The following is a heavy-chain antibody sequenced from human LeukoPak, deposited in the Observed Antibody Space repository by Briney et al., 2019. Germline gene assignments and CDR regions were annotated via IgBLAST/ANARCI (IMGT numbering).Heavy chain of an antibody. CDR3: GRDPRLGIRGYTYGYIDY. CDR2: INTNTGNP. J-gene: IGHJ4*02. CDR1: GYSFTNYD. V-gene: IGHV7-4-1*02. D-gene: IGHD5-18*01. Sequence: ASVKVSCKASGYSFTNYDINWVRQAPGQGLEWMGWINTNTGNPTYAQGFTGRYVFSLDTSVSTAYLQISGLTADDTAVYFCGRDPRLGIRGYTYGYIDYWGQGTLVTVSS.